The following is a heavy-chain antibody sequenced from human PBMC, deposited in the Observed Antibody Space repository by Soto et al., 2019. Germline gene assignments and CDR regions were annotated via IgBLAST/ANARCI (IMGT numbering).Heavy chain of an antibody. CDR2: ISSYNGNT. D-gene: IGHD1-7*01. V-gene: IGHV1-18*01. Sequence: QVQLVQSGAEVKKPGATVKVSCKASGYTFTSYGISWVRQAPGQGLEWMGWISSYNGNTNYAQKLKGRVTMTTDTSTSTDYMELRSMRSDDTAGYYCARESETDWNYDLDYWGKGTLVTVSS. J-gene: IGHJ4*02. CDR1: GYTFTSYG. CDR3: ARESETDWNYDLDY.